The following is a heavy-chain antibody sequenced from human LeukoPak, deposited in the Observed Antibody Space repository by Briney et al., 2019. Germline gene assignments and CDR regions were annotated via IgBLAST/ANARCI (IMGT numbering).Heavy chain of an antibody. D-gene: IGHD6-19*01. J-gene: IGHJ5*02. Sequence: SETLSLTCTVSGGSISSYYWSWIRQPAGKGLEWIGRIYTSGSTNYNPSLKSRVTMSVDTSKNQFSLKLSSVTAADTAVYYCARRVRAVAGRSHRWFDPWGQGTLVTVSS. V-gene: IGHV4-4*07. CDR2: IYTSGST. CDR1: GGSISSYY. CDR3: ARRVRAVAGRSHRWFDP.